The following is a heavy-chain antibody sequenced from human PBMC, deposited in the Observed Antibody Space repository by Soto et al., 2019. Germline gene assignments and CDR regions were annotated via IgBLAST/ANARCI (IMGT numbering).Heavy chain of an antibody. V-gene: IGHV4-61*01. CDR1: GGSVSSGSYY. J-gene: IGHJ4*02. D-gene: IGHD5-12*01. CDR3: AREPRISKATGSNFDY. Sequence: PSETLSLTCTVSGGSVSSGSYYWSWIRQPPGKGLEWIGYIYYSGSTNYNPSLKSRVTISVDTSKNQFSLKLSSVTAADTAVYYCAREPRISKATGSNFDYWGQGTLVTVS. CDR2: IYYSGST.